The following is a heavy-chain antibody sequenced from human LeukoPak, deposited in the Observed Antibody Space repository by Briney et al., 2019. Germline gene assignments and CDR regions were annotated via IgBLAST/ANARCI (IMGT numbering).Heavy chain of an antibody. J-gene: IGHJ5*02. CDR1: GYTFTNYY. CDR2: IDPRGGST. Sequence: ASVTVSCKASGYTFTNYYMHWVRQAPGQGIEWMGVIDPRGGSTTYAQKVQGRFTITSDTSTNTVYMELRSLNSEDTAVYYCARSHSSWYWFDPWGEGALVTVSS. CDR3: ARSHSSWYWFDP. V-gene: IGHV1-46*01. D-gene: IGHD6-13*01.